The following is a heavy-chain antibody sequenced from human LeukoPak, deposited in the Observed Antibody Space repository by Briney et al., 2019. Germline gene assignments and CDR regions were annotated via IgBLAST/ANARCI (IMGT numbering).Heavy chain of an antibody. CDR3: ARHRREYCSSTSCSHSFDY. V-gene: IGHV4-38-2*01. CDR1: GYSISSGYY. J-gene: IGHJ4*02. CDR2: IYHSGST. D-gene: IGHD2-2*01. Sequence: PSETLSLTCAVSGYSISSGYYWGWIRQPPGKGLEWIGSIYHSGSTFYNPSLKSRVTISVDTSKNQFSLKLSSLTAADTAVYYCARHRREYCSSTSCSHSFDYWGQGTLVTVSS.